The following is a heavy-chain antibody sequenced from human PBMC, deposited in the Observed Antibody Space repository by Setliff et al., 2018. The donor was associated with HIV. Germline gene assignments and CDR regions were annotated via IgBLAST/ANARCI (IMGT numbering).Heavy chain of an antibody. CDR1: GDSITGSHYY. CDR2: IHYSGST. Sequence: SETLSLTCTVSGDSITGSHYYWGWIRQPPGKGLEWIASIHYSGSTYDSPSVRSRVAIFVDTSKNQFSLRLNSVTATDAAMYYCSRSGIGYGGDSNTFDIWAKGHWSPSPQ. V-gene: IGHV4-39*01. J-gene: IGHJ3*02. D-gene: IGHD2-21*02. CDR3: SRSGIGYGGDSNTFDI.